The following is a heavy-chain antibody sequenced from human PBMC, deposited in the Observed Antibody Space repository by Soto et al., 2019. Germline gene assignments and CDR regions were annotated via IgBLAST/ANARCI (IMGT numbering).Heavy chain of an antibody. V-gene: IGHV1-8*01. CDR3: ASDRSAAGTGWFDP. CDR1: GYTFTSYD. Sequence: QVQLVQSGAEVKKPGASVKVSCKASGYTFTSYDINWVRQATGQGLEWMGWMNPNSGNTGYAQKFQGRVTMTRNTSISTAYMELSSLRSEDTDVYYCASDRSAAGTGWFDPWGQGTLVTVSS. J-gene: IGHJ5*02. CDR2: MNPNSGNT. D-gene: IGHD6-13*01.